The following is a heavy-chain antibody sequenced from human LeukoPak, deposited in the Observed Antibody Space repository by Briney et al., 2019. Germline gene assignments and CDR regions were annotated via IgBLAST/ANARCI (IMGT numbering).Heavy chain of an antibody. Sequence: GASVKVSCKASGGTFSNYAISWVRQAPGQGLEWLGWISAYNGNTNYAQKLQGRVTMTTDTSTSTAYMELRSLRSDDTAVYYCARDSMGHGSGSLDYWGQGTLVTVSS. J-gene: IGHJ4*02. D-gene: IGHD3-10*01. V-gene: IGHV1-18*01. CDR3: ARDSMGHGSGSLDY. CDR2: ISAYNGNT. CDR1: GGTFSNYA.